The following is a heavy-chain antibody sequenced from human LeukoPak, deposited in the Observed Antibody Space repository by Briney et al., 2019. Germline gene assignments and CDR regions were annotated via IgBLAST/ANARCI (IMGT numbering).Heavy chain of an antibody. J-gene: IGHJ3*02. CDR2: IKSSDTSA. D-gene: IGHD2/OR15-2a*01. CDR1: GFSFSDSY. V-gene: IGHV3-11*01. CDR3: ARRGNMSSHAFDI. Sequence: GGSLRLSCAASGFSFSDSYMSWIRQAPGQGLEWLSYIKSSDTSAFYADSVKGRFTVSRDNAKDSLYLQMNSLRAEDTAVYYCARRGNMSSHAFDIWGQGTVVTVSS.